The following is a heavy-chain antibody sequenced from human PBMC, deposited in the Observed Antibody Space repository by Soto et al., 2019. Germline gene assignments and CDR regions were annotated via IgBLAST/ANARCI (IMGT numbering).Heavy chain of an antibody. CDR2: INAGNGNT. CDR1: GYTLTSYA. D-gene: IGHD2-15*01. CDR3: ARGVVAASWYYYYDVDV. V-gene: IGHV1-3*01. Sequence: ASVKGSCKASGYTLTSYAMHWVRQAPGQRLEWMGWINAGNGNTKYSQKFQGRVTITRDTSTSTAYMELSSLRSEDTAVYYCARGVVAASWYYYYDVDVWGKGTTVTVPS. J-gene: IGHJ6*03.